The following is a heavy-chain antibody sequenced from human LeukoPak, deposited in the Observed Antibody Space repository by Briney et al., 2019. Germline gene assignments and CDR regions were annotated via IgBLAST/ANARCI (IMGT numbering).Heavy chain of an antibody. CDR2: IYTSGGT. CDR1: GGSISSGSYY. D-gene: IGHD3-10*01. J-gene: IGHJ5*02. Sequence: SSQTLSLTCTVSGGSISSGSYYWTWIRQPAGKGLEWIGRIYTSGGTDYNPSLKSRVTISVDTSKNQFSLKLSSVTAADTAVYYCARDMVRGVKLRGWFDPWGQGTLVTVSS. V-gene: IGHV4-61*02. CDR3: ARDMVRGVKLRGWFDP.